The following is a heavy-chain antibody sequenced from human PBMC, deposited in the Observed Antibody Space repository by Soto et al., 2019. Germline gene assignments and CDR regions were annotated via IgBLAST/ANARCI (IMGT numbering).Heavy chain of an antibody. J-gene: IGHJ3*02. CDR3: ARTSSAVAPLFI. D-gene: IGHD6-19*01. CDR1: GYTLTELS. Sequence: GASVKVSCKVSGYTLTELSMHWVRQAPGKGLEWMGGFDPEDGETIYAQKFQGRVTMTEDTSTDTAYMELSSLRSDDTAVYYCARTSSAVAPLFIWGQGTMVTVSS. CDR2: FDPEDGET. V-gene: IGHV1-24*01.